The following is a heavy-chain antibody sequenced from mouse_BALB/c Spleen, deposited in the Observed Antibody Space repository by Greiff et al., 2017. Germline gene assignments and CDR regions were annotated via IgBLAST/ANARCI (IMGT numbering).Heavy chain of an antibody. CDR3: ARGGPWFAY. CDR1: GFTFSSYA. J-gene: IGHJ3*01. Sequence: EVKLMESGGGLVKPGGSLKLSCAASGFTFSSYAMSWVRQTPEKRLEWVASISSGGSTYYPDSVKGRFTISRDNARNILYLQMSSLRSEDTAMYYCARGGPWFAYWGQGTLVTVSA. V-gene: IGHV5-6-5*01. CDR2: ISSGGST.